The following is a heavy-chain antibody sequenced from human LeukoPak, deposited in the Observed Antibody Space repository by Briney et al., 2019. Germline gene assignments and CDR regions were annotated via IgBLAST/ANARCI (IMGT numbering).Heavy chain of an antibody. Sequence: SVKVSCKASGYTFTGYGISWVRQAPGQGLEWMGGIIPIFGTANYAQKFQGRVTITTDESTSTAYMELSSLRSEDTAVYYCARGPQYSSSSGGFDPWGQGTLVTVSS. CDR1: GYTFTGYG. CDR3: ARGPQYSSSSGGFDP. J-gene: IGHJ5*02. V-gene: IGHV1-69*05. CDR2: IIPIFGTA. D-gene: IGHD6-6*01.